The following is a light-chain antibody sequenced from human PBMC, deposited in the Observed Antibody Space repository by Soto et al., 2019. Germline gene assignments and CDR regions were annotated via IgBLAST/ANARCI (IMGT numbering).Light chain of an antibody. V-gene: IGKV1-5*03. CDR2: KAF. J-gene: IGKJ2*01. Sequence: DIQMTQSPSTLSASVGDRVTITCRASQSINTWLAWYQQKPGKAPKLLIYKAFSLGSGVPSRFSGSGSGTDFTLTISSLQPDDFAIYYCQQYNSHSSYTFGQGTKLEIK. CDR3: QQYNSHSSYT. CDR1: QSINTW.